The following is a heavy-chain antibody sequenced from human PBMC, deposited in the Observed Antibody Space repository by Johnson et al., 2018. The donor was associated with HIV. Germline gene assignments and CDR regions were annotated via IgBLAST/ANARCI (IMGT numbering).Heavy chain of an antibody. V-gene: IGHV3-30*02. D-gene: IGHD6-13*01. Sequence: QVQLVESGGGVVQPGGSLRLSCAASGFTFSSYAMHWVRQAPGTGLDWVAFIRYDGSNKYYADSVTGRFTIPRDNSKNTLYLKMDRLRAEDTAVYYCAKGKQLSQDAFDIWGQGTMVTVSS. CDR1: GFTFSSYA. CDR3: AKGKQLSQDAFDI. CDR2: IRYDGSNK. J-gene: IGHJ3*02.